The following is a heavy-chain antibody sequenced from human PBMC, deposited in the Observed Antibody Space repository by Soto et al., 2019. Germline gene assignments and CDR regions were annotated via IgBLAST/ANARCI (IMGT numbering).Heavy chain of an antibody. V-gene: IGHV3-21*01. CDR1: GFTFSSYS. Sequence: GGSLRRSCAASGFTFSSYSMNWVRQAPGKGLEWVSSISSSSSYIYYADSVKGRFTMSRDNAKNSLYLQMNSLRAEDTAVYYGAREGVGRYFDWSYGIEVWGQGTTVTVSS. CDR3: AREGVGRYFDWSYGIEV. J-gene: IGHJ6*02. D-gene: IGHD3-9*01. CDR2: ISSSSSYI.